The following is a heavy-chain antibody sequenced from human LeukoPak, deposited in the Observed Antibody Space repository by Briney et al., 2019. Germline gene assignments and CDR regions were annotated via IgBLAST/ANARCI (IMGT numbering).Heavy chain of an antibody. CDR3: ARDLNHAFDI. J-gene: IGHJ3*02. Sequence: GGSLRLSCVASGFTFDDYAMHWVRQVPGKGLEWVSGITWNSGGTGYAESVKGRFTISRDNAKNSLYLQMNSLRAEDTAVYYCARDLNHAFDIWGQGTMVTVSS. V-gene: IGHV3-9*01. CDR2: ITWNSGGT. CDR1: GFTFDDYA.